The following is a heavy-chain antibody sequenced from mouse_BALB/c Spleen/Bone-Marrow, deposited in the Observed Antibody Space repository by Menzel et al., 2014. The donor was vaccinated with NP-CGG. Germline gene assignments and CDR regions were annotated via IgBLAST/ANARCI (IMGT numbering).Heavy chain of an antibody. CDR2: IWGDGST. Sequence: VKLVESGPGLVAPSQSLSITCTVSGFSLTTYGVNWVRQPPGKGLEWLGVIWGDGSTNYHSALISRLSISKDNSKSQVFLKLNSLQTDDTATYYCAEKSYGYNMDYWGQGTSVTVSS. J-gene: IGHJ4*01. D-gene: IGHD2-2*01. V-gene: IGHV2-3*01. CDR3: AEKSYGYNMDY. CDR1: GFSLTTYG.